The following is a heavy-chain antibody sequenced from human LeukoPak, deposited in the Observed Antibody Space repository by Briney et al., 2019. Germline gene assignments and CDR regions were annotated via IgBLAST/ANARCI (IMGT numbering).Heavy chain of an antibody. D-gene: IGHD3-22*01. Sequence: ASVKVSCKASGYTFTGYYMHWVRQAPGQGLEWMGWINPNSGGTNYAQKFQGRVTMTRDTSISTAYMELSRLRSDDTAVYYCARFITTGPYYCYYMDVWGKGTTVTVSS. V-gene: IGHV1-2*02. CDR2: INPNSGGT. J-gene: IGHJ6*03. CDR1: GYTFTGYY. CDR3: ARFITTGPYYCYYMDV.